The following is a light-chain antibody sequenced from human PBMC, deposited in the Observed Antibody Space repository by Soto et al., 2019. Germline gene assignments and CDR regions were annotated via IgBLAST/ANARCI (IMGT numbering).Light chain of an antibody. CDR1: GSDIGGYNY. V-gene: IGLV2-14*01. Sequence: QSVLTQPASVSGSTGLSITISCTGAGSDIGGYNYVSWYQQHPGKAPKVMIYEVSNRPSGVSNRFSASKSGNTASLTISGLQAEDEADYYCTSYTSSSSVVFGGGTKLIV. CDR2: EVS. J-gene: IGLJ2*01. CDR3: TSYTSSSSVV.